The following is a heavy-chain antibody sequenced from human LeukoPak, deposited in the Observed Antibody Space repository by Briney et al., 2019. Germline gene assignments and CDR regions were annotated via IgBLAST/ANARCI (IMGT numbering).Heavy chain of an antibody. Sequence: PSETLSLTCTVSSASIRSRNYYWGWIRQPPGKGLEWSGSIYYNGNTYYNPSLKSRVTISVATSQNQFSLKLTSVTAADTAVYFCGRLDDYDYSAWWGQGILVTVSS. CDR3: GRLDDYDYSAW. V-gene: IGHV4-39*01. CDR2: IYYNGNT. D-gene: IGHD3-22*01. J-gene: IGHJ4*02. CDR1: SASIRSRNYY.